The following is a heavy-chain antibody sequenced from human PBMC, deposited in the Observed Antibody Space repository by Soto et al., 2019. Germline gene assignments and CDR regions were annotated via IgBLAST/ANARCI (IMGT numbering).Heavy chain of an antibody. Sequence: QVQLVQSGAEVKKPGSSVKVSCKASGGTFSSYAISWVRQAPGQGLEWMGGIIPIFGTANYAQKFQGRVTVTADESTSTSYMELSSLRSEDTAVYYCARPNTGYSSGRDAFDIWGQGTMVTVSS. D-gene: IGHD6-19*01. CDR3: ARPNTGYSSGRDAFDI. CDR1: GGTFSSYA. CDR2: IIPIFGTA. J-gene: IGHJ3*02. V-gene: IGHV1-69*01.